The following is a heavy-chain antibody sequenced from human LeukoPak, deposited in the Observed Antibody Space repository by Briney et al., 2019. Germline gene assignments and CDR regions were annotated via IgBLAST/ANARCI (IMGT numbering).Heavy chain of an antibody. Sequence: SQTLSLTCTVSGGSISSGGYYWGWIRQHPGKGLEWIGYIYYSGSTYYNPSLKSRVTISVDTSKNQFSLKLSSVTAADTAVYYCARALYSGYDSPGYFDYWGQGTLVTVSS. J-gene: IGHJ4*02. D-gene: IGHD5-12*01. V-gene: IGHV4-31*03. CDR1: GGSISSGGYY. CDR2: IYYSGST. CDR3: ARALYSGYDSPGYFDY.